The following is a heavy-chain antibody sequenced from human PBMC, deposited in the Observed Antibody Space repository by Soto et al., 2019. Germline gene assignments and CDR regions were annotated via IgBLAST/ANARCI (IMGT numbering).Heavy chain of an antibody. CDR1: GGTFSRYA. V-gene: IGHV1-69*13. CDR3: ARADIVVVVAATVTTSGGHYYYYGMDV. Sequence: GASVKVSCKASGGTFSRYAISWVRQAPGQGLEWMGGIIPIFGTANYAQKFQGRVTITADESTSTAYMELSSLRSEDTAVYYCARADIVVVVAATVTTSGGHYYYYGMDVWGQGTTVTVSS. CDR2: IIPIFGTA. D-gene: IGHD2-15*01. J-gene: IGHJ6*02.